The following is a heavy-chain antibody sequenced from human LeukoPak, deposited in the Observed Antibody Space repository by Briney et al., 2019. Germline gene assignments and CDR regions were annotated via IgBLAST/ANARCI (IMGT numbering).Heavy chain of an antibody. J-gene: IGHJ4*02. CDR1: GFTFSSYG. CDR2: IRYDGSNK. Sequence: GGSQRLSCAASGFTFSSYGMHWVRQAPGKGLEWVAFIRYDGSNKYYADSVKGRFTISRDNAKNSLYLQMNSLRVEDTALYYCARVTTYSSSWFGDFDSWGQGALVTVSS. V-gene: IGHV3-30*02. D-gene: IGHD6-13*01. CDR3: ARVTTYSSSWFGDFDS.